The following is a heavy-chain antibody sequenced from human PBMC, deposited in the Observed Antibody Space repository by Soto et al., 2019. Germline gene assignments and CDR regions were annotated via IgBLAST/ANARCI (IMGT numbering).Heavy chain of an antibody. D-gene: IGHD1-20*01. CDR1: GFTFSSYA. Sequence: GGSLRLSCAASGFTFSSYAMHWVRQAPGKGLEWVAVISYDGSNKYYADSVKGRFTISRYNSKNTLYLQMTSLRAEETAGYYCARGHNWSPLYGMDVWGQGTTVTVSS. V-gene: IGHV3-30-3*01. CDR3: ARGHNWSPLYGMDV. CDR2: ISYDGSNK. J-gene: IGHJ6*02.